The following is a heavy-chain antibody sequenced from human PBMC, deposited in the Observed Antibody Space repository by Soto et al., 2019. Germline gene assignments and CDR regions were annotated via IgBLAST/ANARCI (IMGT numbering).Heavy chain of an antibody. J-gene: IGHJ3*02. CDR3: ARELRAIAVAGTTAFDI. D-gene: IGHD6-19*01. CDR2: ISSSSSYI. V-gene: IGHV3-21*01. CDR1: GFTFSSYS. Sequence: PGGSLRLSCAASGFTFSSYSMNWVRQAPGKGLEWVSSISSSSSYIYYADSVKGRFTISRDNAKNSLYLQMNSLRAEDTAVYYCARELRAIAVAGTTAFDIWGQGTTVTVSS.